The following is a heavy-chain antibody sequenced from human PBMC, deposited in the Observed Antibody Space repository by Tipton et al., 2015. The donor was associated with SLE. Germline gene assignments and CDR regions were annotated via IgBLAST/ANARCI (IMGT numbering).Heavy chain of an antibody. J-gene: IGHJ4*02. V-gene: IGHV3-33*08. Sequence: SLRLSCAASGFTFSDSAMHWVRQAPGKGLEWVAIIWYDGSNKYYADSVKGRFTISRDTSKNTLYLQMNSLRAEDTAVYYCAASGGILTAYPFDYWGQGTLVTVSS. D-gene: IGHD3-9*01. CDR2: IWYDGSNK. CDR1: GFTFSDSA. CDR3: AASGGILTAYPFDY.